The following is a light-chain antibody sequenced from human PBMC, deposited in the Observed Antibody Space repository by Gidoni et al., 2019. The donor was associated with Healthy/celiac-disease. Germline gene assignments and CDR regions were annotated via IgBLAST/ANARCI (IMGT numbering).Light chain of an antibody. CDR1: QSISSW. CDR3: QQYNSIQKT. Sequence: DIQMTQSPSTLSASVGDRVTITCRASQSISSWLAWYQQKPGKAPKLLIYKASSLESGVPSRFSGSGSGTEFTLTISSLQPDDFATYYCQQYNSIQKTFXQXTKVXIK. CDR2: KAS. V-gene: IGKV1-5*03. J-gene: IGKJ1*01.